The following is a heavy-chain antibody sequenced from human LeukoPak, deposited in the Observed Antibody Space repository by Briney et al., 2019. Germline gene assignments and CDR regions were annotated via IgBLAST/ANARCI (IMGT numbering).Heavy chain of an antibody. CDR1: GFTFSSYG. J-gene: IGHJ4*02. Sequence: GGSLGLSCAASGFTFSSYGIHWVRQAPGKGLEWVTFIQYDGSDIFYADSVRGRFTISRDNSKNTVYLQMNSLTTEDTAVYFCAQDVPIERVPGFGPGYWGQGTLVTVST. CDR3: AQDVPIERVPGFGPGY. V-gene: IGHV3-30*02. CDR2: IQYDGSDI. D-gene: IGHD3-16*01.